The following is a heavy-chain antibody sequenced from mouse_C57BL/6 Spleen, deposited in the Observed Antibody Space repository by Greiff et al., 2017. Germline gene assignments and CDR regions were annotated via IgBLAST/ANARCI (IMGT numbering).Heavy chain of an antibody. CDR2: IYIGNGYT. CDR1: GYTFTSYG. V-gene: IGHV1-58*01. CDR3: ARNEYGSSYGFAY. D-gene: IGHD1-1*01. Sequence: EVKLMESGAELVRPGSSVKMSCKTSGYTFTSYGINWVKQRPGQGLEWIGYIYIGNGYTEYNEKFKGKATLTSDTSSSTAYMQLSSLTSEDSAIYFCARNEYGSSYGFAYWGQGTLVTVSA. J-gene: IGHJ3*01.